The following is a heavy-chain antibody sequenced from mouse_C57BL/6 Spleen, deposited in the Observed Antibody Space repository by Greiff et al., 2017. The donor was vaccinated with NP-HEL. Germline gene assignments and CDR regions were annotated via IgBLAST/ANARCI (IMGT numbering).Heavy chain of an antibody. V-gene: IGHV14-2*01. CDR2: IDPEDGET. Sequence: EVKLQQSGAELVKPGASVKLSCTASGFNIKDYYMHWVKQRTEQGLEWIGRIDPEDGETKYAPKFQGKATITADTSSNTAYLQLSSLTSEDTAVYYCARDGYDGSLFAYWGQGTLVTVSA. CDR3: ARDGYDGSLFAY. J-gene: IGHJ3*01. CDR1: GFNIKDYY. D-gene: IGHD2-2*01.